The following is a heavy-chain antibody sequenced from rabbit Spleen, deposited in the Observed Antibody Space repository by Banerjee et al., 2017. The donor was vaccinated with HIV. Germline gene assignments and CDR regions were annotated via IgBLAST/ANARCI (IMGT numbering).Heavy chain of an antibody. CDR1: GLDFSSKYW. CDR3: TRDAAGREDFNL. CDR2: IDVVKSGNT. D-gene: IGHD4-2*01. V-gene: IGHV1S40*01. J-gene: IGHJ4*01. Sequence: QSLEESGGDLVKPGASLTLTCKASGLDFSSKYWICWVRQAPGKGLEWIACIDVVKSGNTYYTNWAKGRFTISKTSSTTVALQVTSLTAADTATYFCTRDAAGREDFNLWGPGTLVTVS.